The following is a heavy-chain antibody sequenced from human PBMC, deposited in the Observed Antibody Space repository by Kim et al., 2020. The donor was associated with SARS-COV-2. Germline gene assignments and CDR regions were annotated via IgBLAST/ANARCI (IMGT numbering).Heavy chain of an antibody. J-gene: IGHJ4*02. CDR1: GFTFSSYG. D-gene: IGHD3-10*01. Sequence: GGSLRLSCVASGFTFSSYGMHWVRQAPGKGLEWVAVISYDGSNKYYADSVKGRFTISRDNSKNTLYLQMNSLRDEDTAVYYCAKEHYYGSGSFPEYWGQGTLVTVSS. V-gene: IGHV3-30*18. CDR3: AKEHYYGSGSFPEY. CDR2: ISYDGSNK.